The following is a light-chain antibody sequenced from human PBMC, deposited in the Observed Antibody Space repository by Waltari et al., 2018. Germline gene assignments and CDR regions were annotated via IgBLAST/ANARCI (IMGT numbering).Light chain of an antibody. Sequence: QSVLTQPPSASGTPGQRVTISCSGRSSNIGSNYAFWYQQLPGTAPKLLISRNNRRPSGVPDRFFGSKSGPSASLVISGLRSEDEAYYYCAAWDDSLSGCVVFGGGTKVTIL. CDR3: AAWDDSLSGCVV. CDR1: SSNIGSNY. CDR2: RNN. V-gene: IGLV1-47*01. J-gene: IGLJ2*01.